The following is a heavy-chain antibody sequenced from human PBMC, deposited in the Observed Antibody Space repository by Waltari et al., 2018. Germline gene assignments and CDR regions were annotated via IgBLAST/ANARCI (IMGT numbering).Heavy chain of an antibody. CDR2: IRYDGSDK. Sequence: QVQLVESGGGVVQPGGSLRLSCAASGFTFSSYGMHWVGRAPGKGLEGVAFIRYDGSDKYYADSVKGRFTISRDNSKNTVYLQMNSLRAEDTAVYYCAKSPRPTYGSGSYLDYWGQGTLVTVSS. V-gene: IGHV3-30*02. J-gene: IGHJ4*02. CDR1: GFTFSSYG. D-gene: IGHD3-10*01. CDR3: AKSPRPTYGSGSYLDY.